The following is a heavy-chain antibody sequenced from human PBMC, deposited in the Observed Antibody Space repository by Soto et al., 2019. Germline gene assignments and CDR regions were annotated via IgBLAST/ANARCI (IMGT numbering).Heavy chain of an antibody. Sequence: KPSETLSLTCTVSGGSITSDYWNWIRQPPGKRLEWIAYVSHSGITNYNPSLQSRVTISIDTSKNEFSLRLSSVTAADTAVYYCASGFYDSSGYSEAFDIWGRGTLVTVSS. D-gene: IGHD3-22*01. CDR1: GGSITSDY. V-gene: IGHV4-59*01. CDR2: VSHSGIT. J-gene: IGHJ3*02. CDR3: ASGFYDSSGYSEAFDI.